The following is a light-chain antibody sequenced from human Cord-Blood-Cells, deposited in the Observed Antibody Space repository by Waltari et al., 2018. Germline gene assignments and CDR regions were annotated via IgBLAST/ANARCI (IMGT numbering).Light chain of an antibody. CDR2: SNN. J-gene: IGLJ3*02. V-gene: IGLV1-44*01. CDR3: AAWYDSLNGWV. CDR1: SSNIGSNT. Sequence: QSVLTQPPSASGTPGQRVTISCSGSSSNIGSNTVNWYQQLPRTAPKLIIYSNNRRPSGVPDRFSGSKSGTSASLAISWLQSEDEADYYCAAWYDSLNGWVFGGGTKLTVL.